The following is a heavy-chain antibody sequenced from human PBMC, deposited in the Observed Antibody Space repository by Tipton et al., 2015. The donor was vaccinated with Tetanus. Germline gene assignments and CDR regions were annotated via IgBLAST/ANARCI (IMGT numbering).Heavy chain of an antibody. J-gene: IGHJ4*02. D-gene: IGHD3-10*01. CDR1: GGSLSSNY. V-gene: IGHV4-4*07. CDR2: IDASGST. CDR3: AGLYYYDSASYPLY. Sequence: TLSLTCTVSGGSLSSNYWTWIRQPAGKGLEWIGRIDASGSTDYNPSLKSRVTISVDLSKNQFSLKLSSVTAADTAVFYCAGLYYYDSASYPLYWGQGTLVTVSS.